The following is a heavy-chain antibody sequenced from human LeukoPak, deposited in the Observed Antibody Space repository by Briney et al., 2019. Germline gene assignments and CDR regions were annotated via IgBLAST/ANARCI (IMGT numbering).Heavy chain of an antibody. CDR3: ARVEYCTRGVCINYDL. V-gene: IGHV1-2*02. Sequence: ASVKVSCKASGYTITGPYIHWMRQAPGQGLEWMGWINPNSGGTKYAQKFQGRVTMTRDTSTSTAYMELSGLRPDDTAAYYCARVEYCTRGVCINYDLWGQGTLVTVSS. J-gene: IGHJ4*02. D-gene: IGHD2-8*01. CDR1: GYTITGPY. CDR2: INPNSGGT.